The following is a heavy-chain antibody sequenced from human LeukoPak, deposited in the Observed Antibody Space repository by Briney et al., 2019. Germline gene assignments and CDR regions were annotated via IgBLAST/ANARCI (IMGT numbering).Heavy chain of an antibody. CDR1: GFTFSSYA. V-gene: IGHV3-23*01. CDR2: ISGSGGST. Sequence: GGSLRLSCAASGFTFSSYAMSWVRQAPGKGLEWVSAISGSGGSTYYADSVKGRFTISRGDSKNTLYLQMNSLRAEDTAVYYCANQPHRKTAARGNWGQGTLVTVSS. J-gene: IGHJ4*02. D-gene: IGHD6-6*01. CDR3: ANQPHRKTAARGN.